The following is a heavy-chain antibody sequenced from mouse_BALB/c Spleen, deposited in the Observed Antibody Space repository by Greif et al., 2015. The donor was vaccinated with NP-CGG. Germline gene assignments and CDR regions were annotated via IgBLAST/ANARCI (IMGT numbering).Heavy chain of an antibody. J-gene: IGHJ4*01. CDR2: IYPGDGDT. Sequence: VQLQQSGAELARPGASVKLSCKASGYTFTSYWMQWVKQRPGQGLEWIGAIYPGDGDTRYTQKFKGKATLTADKSSSTAYMQLSSLASEDSAVYYCARSDGGYYAMDYWGQGTSVTVSS. V-gene: IGHV1-87*01. CDR3: ARSDGGYYAMDY. CDR1: GYTFTSYW.